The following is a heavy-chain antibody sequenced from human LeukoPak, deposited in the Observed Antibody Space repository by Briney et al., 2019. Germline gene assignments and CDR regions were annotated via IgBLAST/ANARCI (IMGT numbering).Heavy chain of an antibody. CDR1: GFTFSNAW. Sequence: NPGGSLRLSCSASGFTFSNAWMSCVRRAPGKGLEWVGRIKSKTDGGTTDYAAPVKGRFTISRDDSKNTLYLQMNSLKTEDTAVYYCITDGLGSVPPPFVLWGRRTLVTVSS. CDR2: IKSKTDGGTT. J-gene: IGHJ5*02. D-gene: IGHD3-10*01. V-gene: IGHV3-15*01. CDR3: ITDGLGSVPPPFVL.